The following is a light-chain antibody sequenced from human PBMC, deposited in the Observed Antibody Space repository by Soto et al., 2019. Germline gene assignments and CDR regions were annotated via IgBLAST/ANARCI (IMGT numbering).Light chain of an antibody. Sequence: EIVLTQSPATLSLSPGERATLSCRASQSVSSYLAWYQQKPGQAPRLLIYDASNRATGIPGRFSGSGSGTDFTLTISSLEPEDFAVYFCQQRSNVITFGQGTRLEI. CDR3: QQRSNVIT. CDR2: DAS. V-gene: IGKV3-11*01. CDR1: QSVSSY. J-gene: IGKJ5*01.